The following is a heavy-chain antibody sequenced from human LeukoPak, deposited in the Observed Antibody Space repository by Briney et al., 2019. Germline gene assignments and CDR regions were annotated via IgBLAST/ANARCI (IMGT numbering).Heavy chain of an antibody. CDR2: IYHSGRT. D-gene: IGHD3-10*01. Sequence: PSETLSLTCTVSGGSMSSSSYYWGWIRQPPGKGPEWIGNIYHSGRTYYNPSLKSRVTISVDTSEQFSLRLSSATAADTAVYYCARGAPYGSGSYWFDPWGQGTLVTVSS. CDR1: GGSMSSSSYY. V-gene: IGHV4-39*07. CDR3: ARGAPYGSGSYWFDP. J-gene: IGHJ5*02.